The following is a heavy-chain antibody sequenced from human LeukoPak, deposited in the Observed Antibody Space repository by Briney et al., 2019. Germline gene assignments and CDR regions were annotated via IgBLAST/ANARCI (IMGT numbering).Heavy chain of an antibody. CDR2: IYYSGST. CDR3: ASRSSIWSGYQDTLYYFDS. CDR1: GGSISSYY. J-gene: IGHJ4*02. Sequence: SETLSLTCTVSGGSISSYYWSWIRQPPGKRLEWIGQIYYSGSTNYNPSLKSRVTISVDTSKNQFSLKLSSVTAADTAVYYCASRSSIWSGYQDTLYYFDSWGQGTLVTVSS. D-gene: IGHD3-3*01. V-gene: IGHV4-59*01.